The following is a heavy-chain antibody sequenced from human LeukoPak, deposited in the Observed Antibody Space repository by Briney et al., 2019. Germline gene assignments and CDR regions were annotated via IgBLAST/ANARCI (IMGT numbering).Heavy chain of an antibody. V-gene: IGHV4-4*07. CDR2: IYTSGST. D-gene: IGHD2-2*01. CDR1: GGSISSYY. Sequence: SETLSLTCTVSGGSISSYYWSWIRQPAGKGLEWIGRIYTSGSTNYNPSLKSRVTMSVDTSKNQFSLKLSSVTAADTAVYYCARVKRNQLLFGYYYYYMDVWGKGTTVTVSS. J-gene: IGHJ6*03. CDR3: ARVKRNQLLFGYYYYYMDV.